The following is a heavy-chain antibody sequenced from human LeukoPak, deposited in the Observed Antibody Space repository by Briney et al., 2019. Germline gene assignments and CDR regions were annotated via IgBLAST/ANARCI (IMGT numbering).Heavy chain of an antibody. V-gene: IGHV4-34*01. D-gene: IGHD2-8*01. CDR1: GGSFRGYY. CDR2: INHSGRT. J-gene: IGHJ4*02. Sequence: NPSETLSLTCAVYGGSFRGYYWTWIRQPPGNRLEWIGEINHSGRTNYNPSLQSRVTISVDTSNNQFSLKLSSVTAADTAVYYCARHSARRYCTNGVCWYFDYWGQGTLVTVSS. CDR3: ARHSARRYCTNGVCWYFDY.